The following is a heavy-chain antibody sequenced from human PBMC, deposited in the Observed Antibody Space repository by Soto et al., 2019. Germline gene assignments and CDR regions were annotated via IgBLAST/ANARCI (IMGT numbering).Heavy chain of an antibody. CDR3: AKEQKDSSTWSELNY. D-gene: IGHD6-13*01. V-gene: IGHV1-18*01. CDR1: GYTFTSYG. J-gene: IGHJ4*02. Sequence: ASVKVSCKASGYTFTSYGISWVRQAPGQGLEWMGWISAYNGNTNYAQKLQGRVTMTTDTSTSTAYMELRSLRSDDTAVYYCAKEQKDSSTWSELNYWGQGTLVTVSS. CDR2: ISAYNGNT.